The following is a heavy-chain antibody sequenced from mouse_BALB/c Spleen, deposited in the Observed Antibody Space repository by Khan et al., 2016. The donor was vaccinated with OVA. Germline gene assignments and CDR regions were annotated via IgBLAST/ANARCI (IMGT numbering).Heavy chain of an antibody. CDR3: KRERIDY. J-gene: IGHJ2*01. V-gene: IGHV1-7*01. CDR2: INPTSGYT. CDR1: GFTFTTYW. Sequence: QVQLQQSGAELAQPGASVKMSCKASGFTFTTYWMHWVNQRPGKGLEWIGSINPTSGYTDYTEKFKDRATLSAAKSSNTAYLQLSSLTSEDSAVYNCKRERIDYWGQGTTLTVSS.